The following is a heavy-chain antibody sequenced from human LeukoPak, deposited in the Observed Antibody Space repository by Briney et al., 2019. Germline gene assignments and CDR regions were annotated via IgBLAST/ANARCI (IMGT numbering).Heavy chain of an antibody. V-gene: IGHV3-49*05. Sequence: KPGGSLRLSCAASGFTFSDYYMSWIRQAPGKGLEWVGFIRSKTHGGTTEYAASVKGRFTISGDDSKNIAYLQMNSLKTEDTAMYYCTSAYRSGWYGQYWGQGTLVTVSS. CDR1: GFTFSDYY. CDR3: TSAYRSGWYGQY. J-gene: IGHJ4*02. CDR2: IRSKTHGGTT. D-gene: IGHD6-19*01.